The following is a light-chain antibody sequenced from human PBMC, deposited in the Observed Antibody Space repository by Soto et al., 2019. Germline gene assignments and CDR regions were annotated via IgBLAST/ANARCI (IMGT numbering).Light chain of an antibody. J-gene: IGLJ1*01. Sequence: QSALTQPASVSGSPGQSITISCTGTSSDVGGYNYVSWYQQHPVKAPKLMIYEVSNRPSGVSNRFSGSKSGNTASLTISGLQAEDEADYYCSSFRSGSTLFGTGTKVTVL. CDR3: SSFRSGSTL. V-gene: IGLV2-14*01. CDR1: SSDVGGYNY. CDR2: EVS.